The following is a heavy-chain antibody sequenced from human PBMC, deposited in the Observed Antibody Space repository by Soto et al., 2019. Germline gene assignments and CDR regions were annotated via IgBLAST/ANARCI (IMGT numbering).Heavy chain of an antibody. CDR3: AKCMGSSWIGVIDN. J-gene: IGHJ4*02. D-gene: IGHD6-13*01. CDR2: ISGSGGST. V-gene: IGHV3-23*01. Sequence: GGSLRLSCAASGFTFSSYAMSWVRQAPGKGLEWVSAISGSGGSTYYADSVKGRFTISRDNSKNTLYLQMNSLRAEDTAIYYCAKCMGSSWIGVIDNWGQGTLVTVSS. CDR1: GFTFSSYA.